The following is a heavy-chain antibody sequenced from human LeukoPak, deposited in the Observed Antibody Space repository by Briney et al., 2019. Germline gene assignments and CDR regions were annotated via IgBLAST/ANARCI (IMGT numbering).Heavy chain of an antibody. D-gene: IGHD3-3*01. CDR1: GFTLSSYA. CDR3: AKGAIFGVVQGPDY. J-gene: IGHJ4*02. CDR2: ISGSGGST. V-gene: IGHV3-23*01. Sequence: GGSLRLSCAASGFTLSSYAMSWVRQAPGKGLEWVSAISGSGGSTYYADSVKGRFTISRDNSKNTLYLQMNSQRAEDTAVYYCAKGAIFGVVQGPDYWGQGTLVTVSS.